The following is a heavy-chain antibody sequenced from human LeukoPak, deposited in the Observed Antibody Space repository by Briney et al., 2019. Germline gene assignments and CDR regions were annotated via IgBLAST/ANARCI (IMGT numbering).Heavy chain of an antibody. J-gene: IGHJ4*02. Sequence: ASVKVSCKASGYTFSNYGISWVRQAPGLGLEWMGWTSYNGNTNYAQKFQDRVTMTTDTSTTTAYMELRSLESDDTAVYYCARHSGSGWQALGYWGQGTLVTVAS. CDR2: TSYNGNT. D-gene: IGHD6-19*01. CDR3: ARHSGSGWQALGY. V-gene: IGHV1-18*04. CDR1: GYTFSNYG.